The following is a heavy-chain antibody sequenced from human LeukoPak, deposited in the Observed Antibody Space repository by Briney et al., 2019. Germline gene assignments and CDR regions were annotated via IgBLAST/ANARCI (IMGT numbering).Heavy chain of an antibody. Sequence: GGSLRLSCAASGFTFINYAMSWVRQAPGKGLDWVSGISGSGGSTYYADSVKGRFTISRDNSKNTLYLQMNSLRAEDTAVYYCAKQRTVTTEFDYWGQGTLVTVSS. V-gene: IGHV3-23*01. J-gene: IGHJ4*02. D-gene: IGHD4-17*01. CDR2: ISGSGGST. CDR1: GFTFINYA. CDR3: AKQRTVTTEFDY.